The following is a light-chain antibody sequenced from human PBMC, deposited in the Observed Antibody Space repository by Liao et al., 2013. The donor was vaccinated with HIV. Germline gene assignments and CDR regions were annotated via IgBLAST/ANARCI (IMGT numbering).Light chain of an antibody. V-gene: IGLV3-1*01. CDR2: QDS. J-gene: IGLJ2*01. Sequence: SYELTQPPSVSVSPGQTASITCSGDKLGDKYASWYQQKPGQSPVLVIYQDSKRPSGIPERFSGSNSGNTATLTISGTQAMDEADYYCQAWDSSTELFGGGTKLTVL. CDR3: QAWDSSTEL. CDR1: KLGDKY.